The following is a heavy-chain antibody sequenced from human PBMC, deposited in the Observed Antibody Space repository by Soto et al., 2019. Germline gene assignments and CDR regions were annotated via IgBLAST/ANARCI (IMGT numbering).Heavy chain of an antibody. D-gene: IGHD2-15*01. CDR1: GFSLSTSRVG. Sequence: QITLKESGPTLVKPTQTLTLTCTLSGFSLSTSRVGVGWIRQPPGKALEWLAVIYWDDTQRYPSSLQSRLTITNDTSGNQVVLTMTNMDPVDTATYYCARRYCSGENCLSHGFDNWGQGTIVTVSS. CDR2: IYWDDTQ. J-gene: IGHJ3*02. V-gene: IGHV2-5*02. CDR3: ARRYCSGENCLSHGFDN.